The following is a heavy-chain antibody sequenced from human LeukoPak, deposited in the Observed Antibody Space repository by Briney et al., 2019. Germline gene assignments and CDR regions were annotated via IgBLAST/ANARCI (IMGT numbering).Heavy chain of an antibody. V-gene: IGHV3-30*02. CDR2: IRYDGSNK. CDR1: GFTFSSYG. CDR3: AKEGGYCSSTSCYALGNDAFDI. Sequence: GGSLRLSCAASGFTFSSYGMHWVRRAPGKGLEWVAFIRYDGSNKYYADSVKGRFTISRDNSKNTLYLQMNSLRAEDTAVYYCAKEGGYCSSTSCYALGNDAFDIWGQGTMVTVSS. J-gene: IGHJ3*02. D-gene: IGHD2-2*01.